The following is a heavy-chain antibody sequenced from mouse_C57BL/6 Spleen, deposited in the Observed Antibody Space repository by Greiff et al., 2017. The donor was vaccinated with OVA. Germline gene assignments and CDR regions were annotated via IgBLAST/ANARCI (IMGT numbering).Heavy chain of an antibody. D-gene: IGHD1-1*01. CDR3: TYDYYGSTRGDWFAY. CDR1: GFNIKDYY. CDR2: IDPEDGDT. V-gene: IGHV14-1*01. Sequence: VQLQQSGAELVRPGASVKLSCTASGFNIKDYYMHWVKQRPEQGLEWIGRIDPEDGDTDYAPKFQGKATMTADTSSNTAYLQLSSLTSEDTAVYYCTYDYYGSTRGDWFAYWGQGTLVTVSA. J-gene: IGHJ3*01.